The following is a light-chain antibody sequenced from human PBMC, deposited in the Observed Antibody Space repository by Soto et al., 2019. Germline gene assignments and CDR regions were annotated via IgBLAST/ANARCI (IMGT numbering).Light chain of an antibody. Sequence: EIVMTQSPATLSLSPGERVPLSCRASQSVNSNFAGYQQHPGQAPRLLLYGASTRATGIPARFSGSGAGTEFTLPISSLLDEDFAAYYCQQQNSRSPCTFGPGTKVDIK. CDR1: QSVNSN. V-gene: IGKV3-15*01. J-gene: IGKJ1*01. CDR2: GAS. CDR3: QQQNSRSPCT.